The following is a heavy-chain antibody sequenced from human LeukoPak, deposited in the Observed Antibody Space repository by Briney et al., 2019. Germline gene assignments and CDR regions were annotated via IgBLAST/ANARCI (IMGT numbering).Heavy chain of an antibody. J-gene: IGHJ4*02. Sequence: GGSLRLSCAASGFTFSDAWMNWVRQAPGKGLEWVGRIKSKTGGGTTDYASPVKGRFTISGDDSKNTLYLQMNNLKTEDTAVYYCTTGGEEQFYYDDNGYYDADYWGQGTLVTVSS. CDR2: IKSKTGGGTT. V-gene: IGHV3-15*07. CDR3: TTGGEEQFYYDDNGYYDADY. D-gene: IGHD3-22*01. CDR1: GFTFSDAW.